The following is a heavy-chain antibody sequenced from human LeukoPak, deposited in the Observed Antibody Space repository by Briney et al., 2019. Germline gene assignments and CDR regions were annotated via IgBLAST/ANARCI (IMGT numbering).Heavy chain of an antibody. CDR3: AIMRQWELRRFAFDY. V-gene: IGHV3-23*01. Sequence: GGSLRLSCAASGFTFSSYAMSWVGQAQGKGLEWVSAISGSGGSTYYADSVKGRFTISRDNSKNTLYLQMNSLRAEDTAVYYCAIMRQWELRRFAFDYWGQGTLVTVSS. D-gene: IGHD1-26*01. CDR1: GFTFSSYA. J-gene: IGHJ4*02. CDR2: ISGSGGST.